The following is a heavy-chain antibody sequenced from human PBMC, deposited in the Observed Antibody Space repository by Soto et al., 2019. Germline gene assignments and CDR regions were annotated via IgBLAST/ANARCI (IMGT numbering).Heavy chain of an antibody. D-gene: IGHD4-17*01. CDR2: IYYSGST. J-gene: IGHJ5*02. CDR1: GGSISSGDYY. V-gene: IGHV4-30-4*01. CDR3: ARGPDYGDYGLS. Sequence: SETLSLTCTVSGGSISSGDYYWSWIRQPPGKGLEWIGYIYYSGSTYYNPSLKSRVTISVDTSKNQFSLKLSSATAADTAVYYCARGPDYGDYGLSWGQGTLVTVSS.